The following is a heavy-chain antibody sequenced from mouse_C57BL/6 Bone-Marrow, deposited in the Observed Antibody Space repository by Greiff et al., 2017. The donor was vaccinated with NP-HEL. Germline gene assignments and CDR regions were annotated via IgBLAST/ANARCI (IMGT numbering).Heavy chain of an antibody. V-gene: IGHV1-59*01. J-gene: IGHJ1*03. CDR1: GYTFTSYW. D-gene: IGHD1-1*01. CDR3: ARLHYGTYLYFDV. Sequence: VQLQQPGAELVRPGTSVKLSCKASGYTFTSYWMHWVKQRPGQGLEWIGVIDPSDSYTNYNQKFKGKATLTVDTSSSTAYMQLSSLTSEDSAVYYCARLHYGTYLYFDVWGTGTTVTVSS. CDR2: IDPSDSYT.